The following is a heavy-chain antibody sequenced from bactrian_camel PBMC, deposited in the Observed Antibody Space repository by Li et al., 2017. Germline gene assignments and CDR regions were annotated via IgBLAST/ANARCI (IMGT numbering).Heavy chain of an antibody. CDR1: GFTFNEHD. CDR3: AKGGSGYYPGVFRS. CDR2: ITDSGDNT. V-gene: IGHV3S28*01. J-gene: IGHJ6*01. D-gene: IGHD2*01. Sequence: SGFTFNEHDMSWARQAPGKGLEWVSGITDSGDNTYYSDSVKGRFTISRDNAQNTLYLQLNSLKTEDTAMYYCAKGGSGYYPGVFRSWGRGPRSPSP.